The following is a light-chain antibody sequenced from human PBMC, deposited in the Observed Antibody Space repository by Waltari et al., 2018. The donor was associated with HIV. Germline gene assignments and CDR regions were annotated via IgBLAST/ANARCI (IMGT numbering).Light chain of an antibody. CDR2: EVT. J-gene: IGLJ2*01. Sequence: QSALTQPASVSGSPGQSITISCTASSIDVGAYKYVSWSQQHPGKVPKLILYEVTNRPSGVSDRFSGSKSGNTASLTISGLQAEDEADYYCASRTFITTVIFGGGTKVTVL. CDR1: SIDVGAYKY. CDR3: ASRTFITTVI. V-gene: IGLV2-14*03.